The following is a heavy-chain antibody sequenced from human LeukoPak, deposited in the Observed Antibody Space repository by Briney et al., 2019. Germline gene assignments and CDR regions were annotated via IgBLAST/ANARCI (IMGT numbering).Heavy chain of an antibody. J-gene: IGHJ4*02. CDR2: ISSNGGST. V-gene: IGHV3-64*01. CDR3: ARDRGGSGEFDY. D-gene: IGHD3-16*01. CDR1: GFTFSSYA. Sequence: GGSLRLSCAASGFTFSSYAMHWVRQAPGKGPEYVSAISSNGGSTYYANSVKGRFTISRDNSKNTLYLQMGSLRAEDMAVYYCARDRGGSGEFDYWGQGTLVTVSS.